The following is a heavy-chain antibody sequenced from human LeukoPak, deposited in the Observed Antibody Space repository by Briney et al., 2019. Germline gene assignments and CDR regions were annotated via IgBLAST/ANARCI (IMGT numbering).Heavy chain of an antibody. D-gene: IGHD6-19*01. Sequence: ASVKVSCKASGYTFTGYYMHWVRQAPGQGLEWMGWINPNSGGTNYAQKFQGRVTMTRDTSISTAYMELSRLRSDDTAVYYCARDASRSSGWYYFDYWGQGTLVTVSS. J-gene: IGHJ4*02. CDR2: INPNSGGT. CDR1: GYTFTGYY. CDR3: ARDASRSSGWYYFDY. V-gene: IGHV1-2*02.